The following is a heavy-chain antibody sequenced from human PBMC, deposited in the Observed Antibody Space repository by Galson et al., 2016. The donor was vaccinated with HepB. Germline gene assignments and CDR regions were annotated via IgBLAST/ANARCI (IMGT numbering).Heavy chain of an antibody. V-gene: IGHV3-53*04. CDR1: GFTVSTNY. CDR2: IYGGGSR. Sequence: SLRLSCAASGFTVSTNYISWVRQAPGKGLEWVSGIYGGGSRNYADSVNGRFPISRHKSKTTLYLQMNSLSTEDTAVYYCARPLPNVGYGMDVWGQGTTVTVSS. J-gene: IGHJ6*02. CDR3: ARPLPNVGYGMDV. D-gene: IGHD2-15*01.